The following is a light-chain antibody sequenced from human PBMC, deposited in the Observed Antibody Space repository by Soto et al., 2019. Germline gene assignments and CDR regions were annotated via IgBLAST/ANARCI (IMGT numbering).Light chain of an antibody. CDR1: HSVSSSY. CDR3: QQYGSSWT. Sequence: EIVLTQSPGTLSLSPGERATLSCRASHSVSSSYLAWYQQKPGQAPRLLIYGASSRDTGIPDRFSGSGSGTDFTLTISRLEPEDFAVYYCQQYGSSWTFGQGTKVDIK. J-gene: IGKJ1*01. V-gene: IGKV3-20*01. CDR2: GAS.